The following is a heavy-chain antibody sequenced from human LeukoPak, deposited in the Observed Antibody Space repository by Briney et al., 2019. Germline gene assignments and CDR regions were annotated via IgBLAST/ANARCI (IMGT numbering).Heavy chain of an antibody. J-gene: IGHJ6*03. CDR1: GYRFTSYA. Sequence: GASVKVSCQASGYRFTSYAIHWVRVAHGQGLELVGWISVYNGKTDYAEGLQGRVTMTTDRSTNTAFMELRSLRSDDTAIYFCARGSGSPYYYYMDVWGKGTAVTVSS. D-gene: IGHD3-10*01. CDR2: ISVYNGKT. V-gene: IGHV1-18*01. CDR3: ARGSGSPYYYYMDV.